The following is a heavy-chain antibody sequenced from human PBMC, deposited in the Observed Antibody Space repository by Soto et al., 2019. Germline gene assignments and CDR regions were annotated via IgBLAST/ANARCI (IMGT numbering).Heavy chain of an antibody. V-gene: IGHV1-18*04. CDR1: GYTLISYG. Sequence: QVQLVQSGPEVKKPGASVKVSCKASGYTLISYGVSWVRQAPGQGLEWMGWISGYSGNTNYAQKFQGRVTMTRDTATNTAYMELRSLTSDDTAVYSWATGGGMTLFGELIENWFDPWGQGTLVTVSS. J-gene: IGHJ5*02. CDR3: ATGGGMTLFGELIENWFDP. CDR2: ISGYSGNT. D-gene: IGHD3-3*01.